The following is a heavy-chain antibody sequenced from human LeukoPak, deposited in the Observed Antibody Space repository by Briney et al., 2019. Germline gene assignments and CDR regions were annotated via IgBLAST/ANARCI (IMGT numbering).Heavy chain of an antibody. Sequence: RPGGSLRLSCTASGFTFSGHWIHWVRQAPGKGLVWVSRINSDGSSTSYADSVKGRFTISRDNAKNTLYLQMNSLRAEDTAVYYCARGAVGHGARRQLAYWGQGTLVTVSS. D-gene: IGHD6-6*01. CDR3: ARGAVGHGARRQLAY. CDR1: GFTFSGHW. J-gene: IGHJ4*02. CDR2: INSDGSST. V-gene: IGHV3-74*01.